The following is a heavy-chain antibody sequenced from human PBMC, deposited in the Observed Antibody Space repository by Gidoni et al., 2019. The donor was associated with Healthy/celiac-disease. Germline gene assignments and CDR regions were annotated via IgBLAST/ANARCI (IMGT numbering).Heavy chain of an antibody. Sequence: QVQLVQSGAEVKKPGASVKVACKASGSTFTDYYMHWVRQAPGQGLEWMGWINPNSGGTNCAQKFQGRVTMTRDTSITTAYMELSRLRSDDTAVYYCSRGGVMVVAATHFDYWGQGTLVTVSS. CDR3: SRGGVMVVAATHFDY. D-gene: IGHD2-15*01. V-gene: IGHV1-2*02. CDR1: GSTFTDYY. J-gene: IGHJ4*02. CDR2: INPNSGGT.